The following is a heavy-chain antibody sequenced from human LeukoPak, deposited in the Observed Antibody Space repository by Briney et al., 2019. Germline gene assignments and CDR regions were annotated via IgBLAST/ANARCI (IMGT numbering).Heavy chain of an antibody. D-gene: IGHD1-14*01. CDR3: TTLFRLDP. V-gene: IGHV3-64*04. Sequence: PGGSLRLSCSASGFTFSSYAMHWVRQAPGKGLEYVSTINSNGGSTYYAAPVQGRFIISRDDSKNALYLQMNSLKTEDTGVYYCTTLFRLDPWGQGTLVTVSS. CDR1: GFTFSSYA. J-gene: IGHJ5*02. CDR2: INSNGGST.